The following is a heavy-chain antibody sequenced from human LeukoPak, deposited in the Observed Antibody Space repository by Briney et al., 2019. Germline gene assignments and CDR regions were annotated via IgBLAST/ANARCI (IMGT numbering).Heavy chain of an antibody. D-gene: IGHD6-19*01. CDR1: GFTFSSYA. CDR2: ISGSGAGT. CDR3: AKDSAYSSGWFIFDY. V-gene: IGHV3-23*01. J-gene: IGHJ4*02. Sequence: GGSLRLSCAASGFTFSSYAMSWVRQAPGKGLEWVSTISGSGAGTYYADSVKGRFTISRDTSKNTLYLQMNSLRAEDTAVYYCAKDSAYSSGWFIFDYWGQGTLVTVSS.